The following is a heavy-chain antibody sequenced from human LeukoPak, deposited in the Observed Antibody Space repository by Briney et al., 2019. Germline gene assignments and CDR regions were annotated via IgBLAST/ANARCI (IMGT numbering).Heavy chain of an antibody. V-gene: IGHV4-59*01. J-gene: IGHJ5*02. D-gene: IGHD5-12*01. Sequence: SETLSLTCTVSGGSISSYYWSWIRQPPGKGLEWIGYIYYSGSTNYNPSLKSRVTISVDTSKNQFSLKLSSVTAADTAVYYCARRGYSVNWFDPWGQGTLVTVSS. CDR3: ARRGYSVNWFDP. CDR2: IYYSGST. CDR1: GGSISSYY.